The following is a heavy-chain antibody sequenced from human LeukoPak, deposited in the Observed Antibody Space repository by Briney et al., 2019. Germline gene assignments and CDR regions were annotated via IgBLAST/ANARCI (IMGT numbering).Heavy chain of an antibody. CDR2: INHSGIT. V-gene: IGHV4-34*01. D-gene: IGHD6-19*01. CDR3: ARGSVAAH. Sequence: SETLSLTYAVYGGSFSGYYWSWIRQPPGKGLEWIGEINHSGITNYSPSLKSRVTIPVDTSKNQFYLKLSSGTAADTAVYYCARGSVAAHWGQGTLVTVSS. J-gene: IGHJ4*02. CDR1: GGSFSGYY.